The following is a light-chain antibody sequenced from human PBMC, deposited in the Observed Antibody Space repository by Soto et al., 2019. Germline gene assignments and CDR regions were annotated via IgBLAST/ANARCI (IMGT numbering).Light chain of an antibody. V-gene: IGLV1-47*01. Sequence: QSVLTPAPSASGTPGQGVTISCSGSSSNIGSNYVYWYQQLPGTAPKLLIYRSNLRPSGVPDRFSGSKSGTSASLAISGLRSEDEADYYCAAWDDSLSGQVFGTGTKLTVL. J-gene: IGLJ1*01. CDR3: AAWDDSLSGQV. CDR1: SSNIGSNY. CDR2: RSN.